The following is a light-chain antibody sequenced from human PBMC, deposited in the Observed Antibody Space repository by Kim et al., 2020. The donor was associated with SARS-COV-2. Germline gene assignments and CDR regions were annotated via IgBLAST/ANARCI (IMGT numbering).Light chain of an antibody. CDR2: DAS. J-gene: IGKJ2*03. Sequence: SLSPGESAARACRASQSVSSYGAWYKQKPGQAPRLLIFDASNRATGIPARFSGSGSGTDFTLNISRLEPEDFAVYYCQQRSNWYSFGQGTKLEI. V-gene: IGKV3-11*01. CDR3: QQRSNWYS. CDR1: QSVSSY.